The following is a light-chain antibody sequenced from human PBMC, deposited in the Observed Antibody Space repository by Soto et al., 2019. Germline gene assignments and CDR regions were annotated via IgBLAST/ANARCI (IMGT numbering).Light chain of an antibody. Sequence: EIVLTQSPGNLSLSPGERATLSCRASQSVSSSYLAWYQQKPGQAPRLIIYGASSRATGIPDRFSGSGSGTDFTLTISRLEPEDFAVYYCQQYGSSPQTFGQGTKVEIK. V-gene: IGKV3-20*01. J-gene: IGKJ1*01. CDR2: GAS. CDR1: QSVSSSY. CDR3: QQYGSSPQT.